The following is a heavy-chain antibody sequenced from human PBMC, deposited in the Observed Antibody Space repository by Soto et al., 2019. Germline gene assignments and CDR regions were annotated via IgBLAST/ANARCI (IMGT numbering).Heavy chain of an antibody. CDR1: GFTFSSYG. CDR3: AKDSSIAVAGSDYYGMDV. J-gene: IGHJ6*02. CDR2: ISYDGSNK. Sequence: QVQLVESGGGVVQPGRSLRLSCAASGFTFSSYGMHWVRKAPGKGLEWVAVISYDGSNKYYADSVKGRFTISRDNSKNTLHLQMNSLRAEDTAVYYCAKDSSIAVAGSDYYGMDVWGQGTTVPVSS. D-gene: IGHD6-19*01. V-gene: IGHV3-30*18.